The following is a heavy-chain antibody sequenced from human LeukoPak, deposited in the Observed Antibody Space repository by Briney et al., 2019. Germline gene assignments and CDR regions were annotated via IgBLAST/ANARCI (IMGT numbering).Heavy chain of an antibody. D-gene: IGHD3-16*02. CDR3: AKDDMITFGGVIADDAFDI. CDR1: GFTVSSNY. V-gene: IGHV3-23*01. CDR2: ISGSGGST. Sequence: GGSLRLSCAASGFTVSSNYMSWVRQAPGKGLEWVSAISGSGGSTYYADSVKGRFTISRDNSKNTLYLQMNSLRAEDTAVYYCAKDDMITFGGVIADDAFDIWGQGTMVTVSS. J-gene: IGHJ3*02.